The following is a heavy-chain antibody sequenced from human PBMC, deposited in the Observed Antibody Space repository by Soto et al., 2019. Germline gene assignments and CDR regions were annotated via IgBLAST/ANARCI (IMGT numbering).Heavy chain of an antibody. D-gene: IGHD5-12*01. J-gene: IGHJ4*02. CDR2: MKGDGSEK. Sequence: EVQLVESGGGLVQPGGSLRLSCTASGFTFSSYWMSWVRQAPGKGLEWVANMKGDGSEKYYVDSVKGRFTISGDNARNSLFLQMNTLRAEDTAVYYCVRAVGGYDSYWGQGTLVTVSS. V-gene: IGHV3-7*01. CDR1: GFTFSSYW. CDR3: VRAVGGYDSY.